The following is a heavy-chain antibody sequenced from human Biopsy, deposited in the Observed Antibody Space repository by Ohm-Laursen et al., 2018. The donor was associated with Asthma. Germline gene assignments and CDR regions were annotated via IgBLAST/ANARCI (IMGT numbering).Heavy chain of an antibody. CDR1: GFAFSDYT. V-gene: IGHV3-21*01. J-gene: IGHJ4*02. CDR3: AREGVAGTHIED. CDR2: ISSLSRYK. Sequence: SLRLSCAASGFAFSDYTMNWVRQAPGKGLEWVSSISSLSRYKYYSDSLRGRVTISRDNAKSSLHLQMSSLRAEDTAVYFCAREGVAGTHIEDWGQGTLVTVSS. D-gene: IGHD6-19*01.